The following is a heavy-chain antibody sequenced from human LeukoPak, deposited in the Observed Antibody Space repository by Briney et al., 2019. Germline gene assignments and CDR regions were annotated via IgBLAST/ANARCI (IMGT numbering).Heavy chain of an antibody. Sequence: PSETLSLTCTVSGGSISSSSYYWGWIRQPPGKGLEWIGTIYYSGSTYYNPSLKSRVTISVDTSKNQFSLKLSSMTAADTAVYYCARHGITASAGNRHAFDIWGQGTMVTVSS. CDR2: IYYSGST. J-gene: IGHJ3*02. CDR1: GGSISSSSYY. D-gene: IGHD1-7*01. V-gene: IGHV4-39*01. CDR3: ARHGITASAGNRHAFDI.